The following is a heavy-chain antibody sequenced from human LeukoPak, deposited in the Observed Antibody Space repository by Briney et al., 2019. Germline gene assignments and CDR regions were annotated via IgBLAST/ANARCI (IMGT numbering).Heavy chain of an antibody. CDR2: ISSSSSYI. D-gene: IGHD6-19*01. CDR3: AREGSDWNYYYYMDV. J-gene: IGHJ6*03. Sequence: GGSLRLSCSASGFTFSSYSMNWVHQAPGKGLEWVSSISSSSSYIYYADSVKGRFTISRDNAKNSLYLQMNSLRAEDTAVYYCAREGSDWNYYYYMDVWGKGTTVTISS. CDR1: GFTFSSYS. V-gene: IGHV3-21*01.